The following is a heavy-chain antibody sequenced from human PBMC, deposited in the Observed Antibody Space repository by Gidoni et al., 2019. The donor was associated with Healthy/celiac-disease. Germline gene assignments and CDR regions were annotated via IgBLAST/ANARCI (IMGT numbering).Heavy chain of an antibody. CDR2: ISDDGSNK. J-gene: IGHJ4*02. Sequence: QVQLVESGGGVVQPGRSLRHSCAAYGFTFSSFGMHWVRQAPGKGLEWVAVISDDGSNKYYADSVKGRVTISRDNSKNTLYLQMTSLRAEDTAVYYCAKDLNPQWLDDGYFDYWGQGTLVTGSS. D-gene: IGHD6-19*01. CDR1: GFTFSSFG. V-gene: IGHV3-30*18. CDR3: AKDLNPQWLDDGYFDY.